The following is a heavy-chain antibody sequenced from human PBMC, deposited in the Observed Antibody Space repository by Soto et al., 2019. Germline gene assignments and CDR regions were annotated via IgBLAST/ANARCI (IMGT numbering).Heavy chain of an antibody. J-gene: IGHJ4*02. Sequence: ASVKVYCKASGYTFTGYAMHWVRQAPGQRLEWMGWINAGNGNTKYSQKFQGRVTITRDTSASTAYMELSSLRSEDTAVYYCARAVAVAADFDYWGQGTLVTVSS. CDR1: GYTFTGYA. CDR3: ARAVAVAADFDY. D-gene: IGHD6-19*01. CDR2: INAGNGNT. V-gene: IGHV1-3*01.